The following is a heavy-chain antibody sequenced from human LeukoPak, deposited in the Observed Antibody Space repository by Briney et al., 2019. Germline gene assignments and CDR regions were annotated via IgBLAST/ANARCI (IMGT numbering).Heavy chain of an antibody. V-gene: IGHV4-34*01. CDR2: INHSGST. D-gene: IGHD5-12*01. J-gene: IGHJ4*02. Sequence: PSETLSLTCAVYGGSFSGYYWSWIRQPPGKGLEWIVEINHSGSTNYNPSLTSRVTISVDTSKNQFSLKLSSVPAAATAVYYRARGPIRGYGGNYESTRKFDYRGQGTLVTLSS. CDR3: ARGPIRGYGGNYESTRKFDY. CDR1: GGSFSGYY.